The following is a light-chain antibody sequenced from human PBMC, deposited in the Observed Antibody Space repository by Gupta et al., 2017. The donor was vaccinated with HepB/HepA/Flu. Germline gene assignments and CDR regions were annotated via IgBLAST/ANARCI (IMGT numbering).Light chain of an antibody. CDR1: SSDVGYYKY. CDR3: TSYTTSSTLV. Sequence: QSALTQPASVSGSPGQSITISCTGTSSDVGYYKYVCWFQQHPDKAPKLMIYDVNNRPSGVSNRFSGSKSGNTASLTISGLQAEDEADYYCTSYTTSSTLVFGTGTKVTAL. V-gene: IGLV2-14*03. J-gene: IGLJ1*01. CDR2: DVN.